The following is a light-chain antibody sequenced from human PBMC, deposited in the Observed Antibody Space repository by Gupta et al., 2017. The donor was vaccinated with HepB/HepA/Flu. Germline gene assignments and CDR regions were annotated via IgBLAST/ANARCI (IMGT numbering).Light chain of an antibody. Sequence: DIQMTQSPSFLSASVGDRVTITCRASQNINNYLNWYQQKPGKAPKLLIYGAYSLRSGVPTRFSGSGSGTDFTLAISRLQPEDFATYYCQQSYNPPRTFGQGTKVEIK. CDR1: QNINNY. CDR3: QQSYNPPRT. V-gene: IGKV1-39*01. CDR2: GAY. J-gene: IGKJ1*01.